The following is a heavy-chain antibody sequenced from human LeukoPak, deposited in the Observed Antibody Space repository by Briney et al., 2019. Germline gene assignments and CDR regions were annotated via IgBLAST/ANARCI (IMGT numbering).Heavy chain of an antibody. CDR1: GFTFSSFA. V-gene: IGHV3-23*01. Sequence: GRSLRLSCAASGFTFSSFAMSWVRQAPGKGLEGVSAISDCGGRIYYADSVKGRFTISRDKSKNTLYLQMNSLRAEDTAVYYCARDREGGYCSGGSCSFDYWGQGTLVTVSS. CDR2: ISDCGGRI. J-gene: IGHJ4*02. D-gene: IGHD2-15*01. CDR3: ARDREGGYCSGGSCSFDY.